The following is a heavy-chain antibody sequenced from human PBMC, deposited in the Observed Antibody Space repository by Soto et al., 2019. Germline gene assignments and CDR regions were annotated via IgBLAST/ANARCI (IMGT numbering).Heavy chain of an antibody. D-gene: IGHD6-13*01. CDR2: IKSKTDGGTT. CDR3: TTDPGSSWSTPAVYFDY. CDR1: GFTFSNAW. Sequence: GGSLRLSCAASGFTFSNAWMSWVRQAPGKGLEWVGRIKSKTDGGTTDYAAPVKGRFTISRDDSKNTLYLQMNSLKTEDTAVYYCTTDPGSSWSTPAVYFDYWGQGTLVTVSS. V-gene: IGHV3-15*01. J-gene: IGHJ4*02.